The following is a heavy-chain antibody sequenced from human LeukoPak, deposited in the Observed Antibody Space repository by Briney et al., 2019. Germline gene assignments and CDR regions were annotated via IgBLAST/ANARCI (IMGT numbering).Heavy chain of an antibody. V-gene: IGHV1-46*01. Sequence: ASVKVSCKVSGYTLTELSMHWVRQAPGQGLEWMGIINPSGGSTSYAQKFQGRVTMTRDTSTSTVYMELSSLRSEDTAVYYCARVLVWPGLFTMVRGAFDYWGQGTLVTVSS. J-gene: IGHJ4*02. CDR2: INPSGGST. CDR1: GYTLTELS. CDR3: ARVLVWPGLFTMVRGAFDY. D-gene: IGHD3-10*01.